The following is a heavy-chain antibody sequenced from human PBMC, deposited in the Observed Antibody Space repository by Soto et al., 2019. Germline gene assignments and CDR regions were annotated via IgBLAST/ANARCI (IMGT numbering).Heavy chain of an antibody. D-gene: IGHD3-16*01. CDR2: IVPMFGTA. CDR3: ARDGDPEYAFGGGPLGGGRFDP. J-gene: IGHJ5*02. Sequence: QVQLVQSGAEVKKPGSSVNVSCKTSGGAFGNSAVAWVRQAPGQGRAGMGGIVPMFGTATNAQKFQGRVTLPADESTSTAYRELSSLRSDDTAVYYCARDGDPEYAFGGGPLGGGRFDPWGQGTLVTVSS. CDR1: GGAFGNSA. V-gene: IGHV1-69*12.